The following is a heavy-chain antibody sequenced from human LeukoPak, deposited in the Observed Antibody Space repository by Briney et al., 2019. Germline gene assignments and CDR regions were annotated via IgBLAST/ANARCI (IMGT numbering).Heavy chain of an antibody. D-gene: IGHD1-26*01. CDR3: ARTSGRRYYFDY. Sequence: SGPALVKPTQTLTLTCTFSGFSLSTSGMCVSWIRQPPGKALEWLARIDWDDDKYYSTSLKTRLTISKDTSKNQVVLTMANMDPVDTATYYCARTSGRRYYFDYWGQGTLVTVSS. CDR2: IDWDDDK. V-gene: IGHV2-70*11. J-gene: IGHJ4*02. CDR1: GFSLSTSGMC.